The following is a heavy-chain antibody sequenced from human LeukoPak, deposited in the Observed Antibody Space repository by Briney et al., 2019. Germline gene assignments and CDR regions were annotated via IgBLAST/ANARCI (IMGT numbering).Heavy chain of an antibody. Sequence: GGSLRLSCAASGFTFDDYAMHWVRQAPGKGLEWVSGISWNSGSIGYADSVKGRFTISRDNAENSLSLQMNSLRAEDTALYYCAKDYCSSTSCYQDYWGQGTLVTVSS. CDR1: GFTFDDYA. J-gene: IGHJ4*02. CDR3: AKDYCSSTSCYQDY. CDR2: ISWNSGSI. D-gene: IGHD2-2*01. V-gene: IGHV3-9*01.